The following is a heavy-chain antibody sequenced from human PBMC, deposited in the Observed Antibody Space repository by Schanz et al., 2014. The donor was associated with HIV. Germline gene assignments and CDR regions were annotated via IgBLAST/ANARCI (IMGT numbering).Heavy chain of an antibody. J-gene: IGHJ4*02. CDR2: IYHSGNT. CDR1: GGSISTGGYY. V-gene: IGHV4-31*03. D-gene: IGHD1-1*01. CDR3: ARGSGLDY. Sequence: QVQLQESGPGLVKPSQTLSLTCTVSGGSISTGGYYWSWIRQHPVKGLECIGYIYHSGNTYYNPSLRSRITMSIDTSKNQFSLKLSFVTAADTGVYYCARGSGLDYWGQGTQVTVSS.